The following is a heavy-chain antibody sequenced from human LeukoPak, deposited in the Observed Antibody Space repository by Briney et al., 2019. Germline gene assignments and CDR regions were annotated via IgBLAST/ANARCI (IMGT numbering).Heavy chain of an antibody. V-gene: IGHV1-2*02. J-gene: IGHJ4*02. CDR2: INPNSGGT. CDR3: ASSIVYCSSTSCYFN. Sequence: ASVKVSCKASGCTFTGYFMHWVRQAPGQGLEWVGWINPNSGGTNYAQKFQGRVTMTRDTSISTAYMELSRLRSDDTAVYYCASSIVYCSSTSCYFNWGQGTLVTVSS. D-gene: IGHD2-2*01. CDR1: GCTFTGYF.